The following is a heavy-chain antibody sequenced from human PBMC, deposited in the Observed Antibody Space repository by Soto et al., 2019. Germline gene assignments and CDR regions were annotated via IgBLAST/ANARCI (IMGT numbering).Heavy chain of an antibody. CDR3: ARVKQWPDDDFDI. D-gene: IGHD6-19*01. CDR2: ISEK. CDR1: GFAFSDSA. V-gene: IGHV3-7*04. Sequence: GGSLRLSCVASGFAFSDSAMRWVRQAPGKGPEWVSTISEKYYVDSVKGRFTISRDNAKNSLYLQMNSLRAEDTAVYYCARVKQWPDDDFDIWGQGTMVTVSS. J-gene: IGHJ3*02.